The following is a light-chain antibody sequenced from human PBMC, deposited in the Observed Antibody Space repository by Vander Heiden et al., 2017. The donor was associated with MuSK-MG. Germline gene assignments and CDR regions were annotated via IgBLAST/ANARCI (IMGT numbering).Light chain of an antibody. CDR1: SGSVSTGYH. J-gene: IGLJ3*02. V-gene: IGLV8-61*01. CDR2: STN. Sequence: QTVVTQEPALSVSPGGTVTLTYSLSSGSVSTGYHSSWYQQIPGQPPRPLIHSTNTRSSGVPARFSGSILGNKAALTITGSQADDDSDYYFALYMGGDIWVFGGGTKLTVL. CDR3: ALYMGGDIWV.